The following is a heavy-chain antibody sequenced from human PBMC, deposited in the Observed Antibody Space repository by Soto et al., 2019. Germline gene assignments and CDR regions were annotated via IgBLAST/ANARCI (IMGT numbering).Heavy chain of an antibody. D-gene: IGHD2-15*01. V-gene: IGHV1-8*01. CDR1: GYTFTSYD. CDR2: MNPNSGNT. J-gene: IGHJ5*02. CDR3: ARGRQIYGGSSFFVSESVLRVYNWSDP. Sequence: ASVKVSCKASGYTFTSYDINWVRQATGQGLEWMGWMNPNSGNTGYAQKFQGRVTMTRNTSISTAYMELSSLRSEDTAVYYCARGRQIYGGSSFFVSESVLRVYNWSDPWGQGTLVTVSS.